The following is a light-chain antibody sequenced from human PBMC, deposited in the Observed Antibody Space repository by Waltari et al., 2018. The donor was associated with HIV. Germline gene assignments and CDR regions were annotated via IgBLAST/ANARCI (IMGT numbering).Light chain of an antibody. CDR2: GAS. CDR3: QQYGISPRI. CDR1: ESVNSDF. V-gene: IGKV3-20*01. Sequence: DIVLTQSPGTLSLSPGESATLSCRASESVNSDFLAWYQQRPGQAPRVLVYGASTRALGIPDRFSCSGSGTDFTLTISRLEPEDFAVYYCQQYGISPRIFGQGTKVE. J-gene: IGKJ1*01.